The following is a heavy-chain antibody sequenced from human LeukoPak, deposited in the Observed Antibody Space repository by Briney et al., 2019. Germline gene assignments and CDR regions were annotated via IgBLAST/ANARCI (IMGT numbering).Heavy chain of an antibody. J-gene: IGHJ4*02. CDR1: GGSISSSSYY. CDR2: IYYSGST. CDR3: AANSADYNTLGSSYKV. D-gene: IGHD3-10*01. V-gene: IGHV4-39*01. Sequence: SETLSLTCTVSGGSISSSSYYWGWIRRPPGKGLEWIGSIYYSGSTYYNPSLKSRVTISVDTSKNQFSLKLNSVTAADTAVFYCAANSADYNTLGSSYKVWGQGTLVTVSS.